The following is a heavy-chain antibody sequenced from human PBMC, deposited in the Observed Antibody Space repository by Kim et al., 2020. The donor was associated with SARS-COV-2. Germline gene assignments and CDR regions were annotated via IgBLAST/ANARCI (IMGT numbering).Heavy chain of an antibody. D-gene: IGHD6-6*01. CDR1: GFTFSSYA. J-gene: IGHJ4*02. CDR3: AKSRARAPGVFDY. CDR2: IYSGGSST. Sequence: GGSLRLSCAASGFTFSSYAMSWVRQAPGKGLEWVSVIYSGGSSTYYADSVKGRFTISRDNSKNTLYLQMNSLRAEDTAVYSCAKSRARAPGVFDYWGQGTLVTVSS. V-gene: IGHV3-23*03.